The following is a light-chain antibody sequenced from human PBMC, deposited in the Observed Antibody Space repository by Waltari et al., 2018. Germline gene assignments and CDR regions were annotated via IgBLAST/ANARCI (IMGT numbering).Light chain of an antibody. CDR1: QRVSTS. J-gene: IGKJ4*01. CDR2: DAS. CDR3: QQHGKWPLS. Sequence: EIELTQSPATLSLSPGERATLSCRASQRVSTSLAWYQQKPGQPPRLLIHDASIRATGTPARFSGSGSGTDFTLTIGSLEPEDFAVYYCQQHGKWPLSFGGGTKVEI. V-gene: IGKV3-11*01.